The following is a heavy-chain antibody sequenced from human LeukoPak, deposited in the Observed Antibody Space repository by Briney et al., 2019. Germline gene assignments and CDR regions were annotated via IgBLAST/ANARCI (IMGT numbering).Heavy chain of an antibody. CDR3: AREAYYYDSSGHDAFDI. J-gene: IGHJ3*02. V-gene: IGHV4-31*03. CDR2: IYYSGST. CDR1: GGSISSGGYY. Sequence: SETLSLTCTASGGSISSGGYYWSWIRQHPGKGLEWIGYIYYSGSTYYNPSLKSRVTISVDTSKNQFSLKLSSVTAADTAVYYCAREAYYYDSSGHDAFDIWGQGTMVTVSS. D-gene: IGHD3-22*01.